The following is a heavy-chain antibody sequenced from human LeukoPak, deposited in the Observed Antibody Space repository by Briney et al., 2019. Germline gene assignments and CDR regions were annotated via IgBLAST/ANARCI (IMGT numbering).Heavy chain of an antibody. D-gene: IGHD1-26*01. CDR2: ISYDGSNK. CDR1: GFTFSSYA. Sequence: PGGSLRLSCAASGFTFSSYAMHWVRQAPGKGLEWVAVISYDGSNKYYADSVKGRFTISRDNSKNTLYLQMNSLRAEDTAVYYCARGEGGSYGREDYWGQGTLVTVSS. J-gene: IGHJ4*02. V-gene: IGHV3-30-3*01. CDR3: ARGEGGSYGREDY.